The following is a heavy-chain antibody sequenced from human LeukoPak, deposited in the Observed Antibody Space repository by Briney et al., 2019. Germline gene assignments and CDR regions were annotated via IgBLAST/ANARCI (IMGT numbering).Heavy chain of an antibody. Sequence: ASVKVSCKASGYTFTSYYMHWVRQAPGQGLEWMGIINPSGGSTSYAQKFQGRVTMTRDTSTSTVYMELSSLRSEDTAVYYCASGDTVAGTQYYYYYGMDVWGQGTTVTVSS. CDR1: GYTFTSYY. D-gene: IGHD5-12*01. CDR3: ASGDTVAGTQYYYYYGMDV. J-gene: IGHJ6*02. CDR2: INPSGGST. V-gene: IGHV1-46*01.